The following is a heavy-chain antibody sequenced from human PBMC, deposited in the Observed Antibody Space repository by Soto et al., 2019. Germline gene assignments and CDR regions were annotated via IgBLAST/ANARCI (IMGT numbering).Heavy chain of an antibody. CDR1: RYTFISYD. CDR3: ARGQEVWWNAGPLGLHGLDV. CDR2: MNPNSGNT. Sequence: QVQLVQSGAEVKKSGASVKVSCKASRYTFISYDINWVRQATGQGLEWMGWMNPNSGNTGYAQKFQGRITMTRNTSTNTAYMELSSLRYEDTAVYYCARGQEVWWNAGPLGLHGLDVWGQGTTVTASS. V-gene: IGHV1-8*01. D-gene: IGHD3-16*01. J-gene: IGHJ6*02.